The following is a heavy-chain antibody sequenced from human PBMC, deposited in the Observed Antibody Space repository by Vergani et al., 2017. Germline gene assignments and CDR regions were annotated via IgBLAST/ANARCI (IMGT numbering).Heavy chain of an antibody. CDR3: AKERGVQLSSGFDY. CDR2: ISTNGGST. Sequence: EVQLLESGGGFVQPGGSLRLSCAASGFTFSSSAMSWVRQAPGKGLEWVSGISTNGGSTYYADSVKGRVTISRDNSKNTLYLQTNSLRAKDTALYYCAKERGVQLSSGFDYWGQGTLVSVSS. D-gene: IGHD1-1*01. V-gene: IGHV3-23*01. J-gene: IGHJ4*02. CDR1: GFTFSSSA.